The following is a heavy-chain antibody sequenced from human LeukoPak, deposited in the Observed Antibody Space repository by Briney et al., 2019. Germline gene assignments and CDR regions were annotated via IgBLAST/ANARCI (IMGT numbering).Heavy chain of an antibody. J-gene: IGHJ1*01. Sequence: ASVKVSCKASGYTFTSYYMHWVRQAPGQGLEWMGIINPSGGSTSYAQKFQGRVTMTRDTSTSTVYMELSSLRSEDTAVYYCARVGYCSSTSCYAGEYFQHWGQGTPVTVSS. CDR2: INPSGGST. V-gene: IGHV1-46*01. CDR3: ARVGYCSSTSCYAGEYFQH. CDR1: GYTFTSYY. D-gene: IGHD2-2*03.